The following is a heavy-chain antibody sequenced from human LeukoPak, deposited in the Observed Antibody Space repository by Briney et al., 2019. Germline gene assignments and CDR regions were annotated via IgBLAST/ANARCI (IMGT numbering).Heavy chain of an antibody. CDR3: ARDQSGDAFDI. J-gene: IGHJ3*02. CDR1: GFTFSDYY. V-gene: IGHV3-30*03. Sequence: GGSLRLSCAASGFTFSDYYMSWVRQAPGKGLEWVAVISCDGSNKYYADSVKGRFTISRDNSKNTLSLQMNSLRPEDTAVYYCARDQSGDAFDIWGQGTMVTVSS. D-gene: IGHD1-26*01. CDR2: ISCDGSNK.